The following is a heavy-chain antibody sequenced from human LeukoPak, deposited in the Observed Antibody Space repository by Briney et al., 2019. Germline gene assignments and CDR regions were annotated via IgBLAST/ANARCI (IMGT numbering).Heavy chain of an antibody. CDR1: GGTFSSYA. CDR2: FDLEDGET. J-gene: IGHJ6*02. CDR3: ATYSSAHRWYYYYGMDV. D-gene: IGHD5-18*01. Sequence: ASVKVSCKASGGTFSSYAISWVRQAPGKGLEWMGGFDLEDGETIYAQKFQGRVTMTEGTSTDTAYMELSSLRSEDTAVYYCATYSSAHRWYYYYGMDVWGQGTTVTVSS. V-gene: IGHV1-24*01.